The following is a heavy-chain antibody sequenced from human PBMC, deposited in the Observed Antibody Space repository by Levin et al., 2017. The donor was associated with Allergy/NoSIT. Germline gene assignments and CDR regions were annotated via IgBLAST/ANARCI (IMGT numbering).Heavy chain of an antibody. V-gene: IGHV1-2*02. J-gene: IGHJ3*02. D-gene: IGHD5-18*01. CDR1: GYTFTGYY. CDR2: INPNSGGT. Sequence: GESLKISCKASGYTFTGYYMHWVRQAPGQGLEWMGWINPNSGGTNYAQKFQGRVTMTRDTSISTAYMELSRLRSDDTAVYYCARDRGYSYGYSILPDAFDIWGQGTMVTVSS. CDR3: ARDRGYSYGYSILPDAFDI.